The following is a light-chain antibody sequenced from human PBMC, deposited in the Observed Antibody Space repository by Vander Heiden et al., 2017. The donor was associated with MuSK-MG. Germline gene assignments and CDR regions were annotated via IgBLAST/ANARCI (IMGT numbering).Light chain of an antibody. CDR3: CSYAGSRMV. V-gene: IGLV2-23*01. Sequence: SALSPPASVSRSPGQSITCSCTGTSSDVGSYNLVSWYLQHPGKAPKLMIYEGSKPPSAVSNRFSDSKSGNTASLTISGLQAEDEADYYCCSYAGSRMVFGGGTKLTVL. J-gene: IGLJ2*01. CDR1: SSDVGSYNL. CDR2: EGS.